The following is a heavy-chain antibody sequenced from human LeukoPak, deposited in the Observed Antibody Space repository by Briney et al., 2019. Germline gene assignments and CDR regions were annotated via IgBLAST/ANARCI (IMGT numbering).Heavy chain of an antibody. CDR3: ARPVAGDGTAAAQFDY. J-gene: IGHJ4*02. CDR2: INPNSGGT. Sequence: ASVKVSCKASGYTFTGDYMHWVRQAPGQGLEWMGWINPNSGGTNYAQKFQGRVTMTRDTSISTAYMELSRLRSDDTAVYYCARPVAGDGTAAAQFDYWGQGTLVTVSS. CDR1: GYTFTGDY. D-gene: IGHD6-13*01. V-gene: IGHV1-2*02.